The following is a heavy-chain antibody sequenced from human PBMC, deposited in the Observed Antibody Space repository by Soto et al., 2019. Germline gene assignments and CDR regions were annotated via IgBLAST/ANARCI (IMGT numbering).Heavy chain of an antibody. D-gene: IGHD3-10*01. CDR1: GGSISSSGYY. CDR2: IYYSGDT. CDR3: VRGGRYYMQETYYFDY. V-gene: IGHV4-39*01. Sequence: QLQLQESGPGLVKPSETLSLTCPVSGGSISSSGYYWGWIRQPPGKGLEWIGSIYYSGDTYFYPSLRSRVTISVDTSKNQFALKLSSVTAADTAMYYCVRGGRYYMQETYYFDYWGQGTLVTVSS. J-gene: IGHJ4*02.